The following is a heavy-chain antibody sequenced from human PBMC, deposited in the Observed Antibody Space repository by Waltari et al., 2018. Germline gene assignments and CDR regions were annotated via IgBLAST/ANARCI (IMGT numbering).Heavy chain of an antibody. V-gene: IGHV7-4-1*02. J-gene: IGHJ4*02. CDR2: INTHPGNP. D-gene: IGHD2-2*01. CDR3: ARGGSYLGYCSSTSCYRPDY. Sequence: QVQLVQSGSELKKPGASVKVSCKASGYTFTSYAMNWVRQAPGQGLEWMGWINTHPGNPTYAQGFTGRFVFSLDTSVSTAYLQISSLKAEDTAVYYCARGGSYLGYCSSTSCYRPDYWGQGTLVTVSS. CDR1: GYTFTSYA.